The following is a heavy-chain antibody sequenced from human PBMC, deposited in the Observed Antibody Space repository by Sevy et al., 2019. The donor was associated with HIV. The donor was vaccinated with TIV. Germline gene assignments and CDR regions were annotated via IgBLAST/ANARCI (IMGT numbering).Heavy chain of an antibody. V-gene: IGHV7-4-1*02. CDR3: ARRYYGSGSYPNYYYGMDV. CDR2: INTNTGNP. J-gene: IGHJ6*02. CDR1: GYTFTSYA. Sequence: ASVKVSCKASGYTFTSYAMNWVRQAPGQGLEWMGWINTNTGNPTYAQGFTGRFVFSLDTSVSTAYLQISSLKAEDTAVNYCARRYYGSGSYPNYYYGMDVWGQGTTVTVSS. D-gene: IGHD3-10*01.